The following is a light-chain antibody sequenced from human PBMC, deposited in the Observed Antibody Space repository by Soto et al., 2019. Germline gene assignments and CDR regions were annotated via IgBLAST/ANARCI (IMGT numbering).Light chain of an antibody. CDR1: QDIRTH. V-gene: IGKV1-33*01. CDR3: QQYEILSI. CDR2: GAS. Sequence: DIQMTQSPSSLSASVGDRVTITCQAGQDIRTHLNWFQQKPGKDPKLLIYGASYLEIGVPSRFSGGGSGTDFTLSISSLQPEDSATYYCQQYEILSIFGGGTKVEIK. J-gene: IGKJ4*01.